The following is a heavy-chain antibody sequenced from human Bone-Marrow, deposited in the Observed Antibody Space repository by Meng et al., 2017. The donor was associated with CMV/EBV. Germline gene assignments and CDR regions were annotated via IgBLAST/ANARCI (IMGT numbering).Heavy chain of an antibody. Sequence: AGSGGNFGSYAMSWVRQAQGKGRECVSGISGSGGNTYYAHSVKARFTISRDNSKNTMYLKMNSLRAEDTAVYYCAVPREPFTWHLDYWGQGTLVTVSS. CDR1: GGNFGSYA. D-gene: IGHD1-14*01. CDR3: AVPREPFTWHLDY. J-gene: IGHJ4*02. CDR2: ISGSGGNT. V-gene: IGHV3-23*01.